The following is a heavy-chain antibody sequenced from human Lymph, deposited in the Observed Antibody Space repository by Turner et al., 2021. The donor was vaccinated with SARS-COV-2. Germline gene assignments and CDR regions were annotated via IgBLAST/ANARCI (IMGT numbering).Heavy chain of an antibody. J-gene: IGHJ4*02. Sequence: QVQLVQSGPALKTPVASVKVSCTASGYTFTGYSMLWMRQSPGQGLEWMGWINGNSGSTNDAQRLRNRVTKNSDTSISTAKREVSRQRSNETAVYYGARSRDLQARVRRVEPIDDWGQGTMVTVSS. D-gene: IGHD3-10*01. V-gene: IGHV1-2*02. CDR1: GYTFTGYS. CDR3: ARSRDLQARVRRVEPIDD. CDR2: INGNSGST.